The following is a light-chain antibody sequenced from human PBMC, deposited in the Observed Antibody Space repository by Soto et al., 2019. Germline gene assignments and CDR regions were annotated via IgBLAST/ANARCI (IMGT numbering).Light chain of an antibody. CDR1: SSNIGSNT. CDR2: SNN. CDR3: AAWDDSLNAFYV. J-gene: IGLJ1*01. Sequence: VLTQPPSASGTPGQRVTISCSGSSSNIGSNTVNWYQQLPGTAPKLLIYSNNQRPSGVPDRFSGSKSGTSASLAISGLQSEDEADYYCAAWDDSLNAFYVFGTGTKVTVL. V-gene: IGLV1-44*01.